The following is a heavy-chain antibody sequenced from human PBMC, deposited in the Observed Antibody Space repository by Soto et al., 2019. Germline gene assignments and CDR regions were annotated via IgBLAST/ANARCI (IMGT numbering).Heavy chain of an antibody. CDR3: AGDSLTGNYFDP. V-gene: IGHV4-59*12. CDR1: GGSISSSY. Sequence: PSETLSLTCTVSGGSISSSYWSWIRQPPGKGLEWIGYIYDSGSTYYNSSLKSRVTMSVDKSKNQFSLTLSFVTAADTAVYYCAGDSLTGNYFDPWGQGTLVTVSS. J-gene: IGHJ5*02. CDR2: IYDSGST. D-gene: IGHD1-7*01.